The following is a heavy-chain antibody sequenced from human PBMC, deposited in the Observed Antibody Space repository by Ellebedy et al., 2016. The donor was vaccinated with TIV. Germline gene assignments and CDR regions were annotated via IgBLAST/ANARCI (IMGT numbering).Heavy chain of an antibody. J-gene: IGHJ4*02. CDR3: ARDQWLGRAYYFDS. V-gene: IGHV3-7*01. CDR2: IKQDGGER. Sequence: GESLKISCVASGFSFSHYWMAWVRQAPGKGPEWVANIKQDGGERYYVDSVKGRFIISRDNAKNSLDLQMNSLRAEDTAVYYCARDQWLGRAYYFDSWGQGTLVTVSS. D-gene: IGHD6-19*01. CDR1: GFSFSHYW.